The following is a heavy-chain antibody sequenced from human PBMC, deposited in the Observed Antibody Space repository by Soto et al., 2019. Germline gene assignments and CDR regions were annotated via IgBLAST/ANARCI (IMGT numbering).Heavy chain of an antibody. J-gene: IGHJ5*02. CDR2: IYHSGST. Sequence: SETLSLTCAVSGGSISSSNWWSWVRQPPGKGLEWIGEIYHSGSTNYNPSLKSRVTISVDKSKNQFSLKLSSVTAADTAVYYCARGLIAKNNWFDPWGQGTLVTVSS. CDR3: ARGLIAKNNWFDP. V-gene: IGHV4-4*02. D-gene: IGHD3-22*01. CDR1: GGSISSSNW.